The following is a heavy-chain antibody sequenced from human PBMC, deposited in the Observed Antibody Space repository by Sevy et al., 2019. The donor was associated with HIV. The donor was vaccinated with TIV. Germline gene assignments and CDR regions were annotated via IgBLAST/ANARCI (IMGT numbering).Heavy chain of an antibody. CDR1: GFSFDNHA. CDR2: TPTTGIST. J-gene: IGHJ4*02. V-gene: IGHV3-23*01. D-gene: IGHD3-3*02. Sequence: GGSLRLSCVASGFSFDNHAMMWFRQPPGKGLEWVSTTPTTGISTFYANSVRGRFIISRDNSKSTLYLEMNSLRVEDTALYYCARGWPIHLWGQGTLVTVSS. CDR3: ARGWPIHL.